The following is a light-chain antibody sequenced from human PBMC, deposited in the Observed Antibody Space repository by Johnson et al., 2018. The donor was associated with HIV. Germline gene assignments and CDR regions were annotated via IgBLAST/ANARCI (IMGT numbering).Light chain of an antibody. CDR3: GTWVSRLSAFYV. Sequence: QSVLTQPPSVSAAPGQKVTISCSGSSSNIGNNYVSWYQQLPGTAPKLLIYDNNKRPSGIPDRFSGSKSGTSATLGITGLPTGDEADYYCGTWVSRLSAFYVFGTQTKVTVV. V-gene: IGLV1-51*01. CDR2: DNN. CDR1: SSNIGNNY. J-gene: IGLJ1*01.